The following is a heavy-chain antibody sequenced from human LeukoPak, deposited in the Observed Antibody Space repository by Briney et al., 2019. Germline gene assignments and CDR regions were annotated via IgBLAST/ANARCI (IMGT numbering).Heavy chain of an antibody. CDR2: INSDGSST. D-gene: IGHD3-9*01. J-gene: IGHJ4*02. CDR3: VTDILTPGLFDY. CDR1: GLTFSNYG. V-gene: IGHV3-74*01. Sequence: PGGSLRLSCAASGLTFSNYGMHWVRQAPGKGLVWVSRINSDGSSTSYADSVKGRFTISRDNAKNTLYLQMNSLRAEDTAVYYCVTDILTPGLFDYWGQGTLVTVSS.